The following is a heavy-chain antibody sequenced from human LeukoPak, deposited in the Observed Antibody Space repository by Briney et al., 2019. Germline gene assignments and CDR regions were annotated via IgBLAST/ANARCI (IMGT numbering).Heavy chain of an antibody. CDR3: AKGPYSSSWYWFDP. J-gene: IGHJ5*02. V-gene: IGHV3-23*01. D-gene: IGHD6-13*01. CDR1: GFTFSSYA. CDR2: ISGSGGST. Sequence: GGSLRLSCAASGFTFSSYAMSWVRQAPGKGLEWVSAISGSGGSTYYADSAKGRFTISRDNSKNTLYLQMNSLRAEDTAVYYCAKGPYSSSWYWFDPWGQGTLVTVSS.